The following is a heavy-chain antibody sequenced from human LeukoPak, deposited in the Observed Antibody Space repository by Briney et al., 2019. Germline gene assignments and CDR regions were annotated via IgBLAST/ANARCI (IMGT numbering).Heavy chain of an antibody. CDR3: ASLSYDSSGYKYYFDY. V-gene: IGHV4-39*01. D-gene: IGHD3-22*01. CDR1: GGSISSSSYY. Sequence: SETLSLTCTVSGGSISSSSYYWGWIRQPPGKGLEWIGSIYYSGSTYYNPSLKSRVTISVDTSKNQFSLKLSSVTAAATAVYYCASLSYDSSGYKYYFDYWGQGTLVTVSS. J-gene: IGHJ4*02. CDR2: IYYSGST.